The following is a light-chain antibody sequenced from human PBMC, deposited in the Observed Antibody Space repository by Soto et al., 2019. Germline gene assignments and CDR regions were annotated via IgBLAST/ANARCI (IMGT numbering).Light chain of an antibody. CDR2: DAS. V-gene: IGKV3-11*01. CDR1: QSVSSH. J-gene: IGKJ5*01. CDR3: QQRSNWPIT. Sequence: DILLTQSPATLSLSPGEGATVSCRASQSVSSHLAWYQQKRGQAPRLLIYDASNRATGIPARFSGSGSGTDFTLTISSLEPEDFAVYYCQQRSNWPITFGQGTRLEIK.